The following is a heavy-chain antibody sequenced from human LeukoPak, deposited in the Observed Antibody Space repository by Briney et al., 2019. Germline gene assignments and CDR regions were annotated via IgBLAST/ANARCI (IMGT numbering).Heavy chain of an antibody. CDR3: ASDRVLGSGSLDN. CDR1: GFSFSDFW. D-gene: IGHD3-10*01. Sequence: PGGSLRLSCAASGFSFSDFWMHWVRQTPGKGLMWVSRIRGDGYDTNYADSVEGRFTISRDNARHTLYLQMNSLRADDTAVYYCASDRVLGSGSLDNWGQRTLVTVSS. V-gene: IGHV3-74*01. J-gene: IGHJ4*02. CDR2: IRGDGYDT.